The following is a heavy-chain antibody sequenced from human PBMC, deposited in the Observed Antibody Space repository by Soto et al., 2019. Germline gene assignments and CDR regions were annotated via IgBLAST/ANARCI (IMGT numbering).Heavy chain of an antibody. CDR2: MYYSGTT. CDR3: AVVDSTGNWFEP. D-gene: IGHD3-22*01. V-gene: IGHV4-39*01. Sequence: QLQLQESGPGLVKPSETLSLTCTVSGGSISSSDFYWGWLRQPPGKGLDFIGSMYYSGTTYYNPSLKNRITISVDTSKYQFSLKLISVTAADTAVYYCAVVDSTGNWFEPWGQGALVTVSS. CDR1: GGSISSSDFY. J-gene: IGHJ5*02.